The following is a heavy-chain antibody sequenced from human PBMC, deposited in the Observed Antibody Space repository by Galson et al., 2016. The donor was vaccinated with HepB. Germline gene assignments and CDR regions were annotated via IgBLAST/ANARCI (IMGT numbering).Heavy chain of an antibody. Sequence: SLRLSCAASGFTFSSYAMSWVRQAPGKGLEWVSTITGSGGWIKYADSVKGRLITSRDNSKNTLYLQLNGLRAEDTAVYYCAKDGGYCSDATCYYRNSWGQGTLVTVSS. CDR3: AKDGGYCSDATCYYRNS. J-gene: IGHJ4*02. V-gene: IGHV3-23*01. CDR1: GFTFSSYA. D-gene: IGHD2-15*01. CDR2: ITGSGGWI.